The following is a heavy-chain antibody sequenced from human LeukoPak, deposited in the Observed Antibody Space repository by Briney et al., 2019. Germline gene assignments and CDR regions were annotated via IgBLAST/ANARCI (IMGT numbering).Heavy chain of an antibody. CDR2: INEDGYEK. V-gene: IGHV3-7*03. J-gene: IGHJ5*02. D-gene: IGHD7-27*01. CDR1: GFPLTTYW. Sequence: PGVSLTLSCAATGFPLTTYWMSWVRQAPGKGLEWVANINEDGYEKYYVGSVKGRFTISRDNAKNSLYLHMSGLRVEDTAVYYCAKDPGDKDIDRWFDPWGQGTLVTVSS. CDR3: AKDPGDKDIDRWFDP.